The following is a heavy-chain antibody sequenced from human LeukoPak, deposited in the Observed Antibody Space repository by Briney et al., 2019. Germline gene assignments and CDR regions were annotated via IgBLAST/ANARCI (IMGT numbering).Heavy chain of an antibody. CDR2: IHNDGST. CDR3: ASLARDY. D-gene: IGHD3-3*02. CDR1: GFIVSNTY. J-gene: IGHJ4*02. Sequence: GGSLRLSCAASGFIVSNTYMTWVRQAPGKGLEWVSVIHNDGSTYYADSVKGRFTISRDNSKNMLFLRMNSRRVEDTAVYFCASLARDYWGQGTLVSVSS. V-gene: IGHV3-53*01.